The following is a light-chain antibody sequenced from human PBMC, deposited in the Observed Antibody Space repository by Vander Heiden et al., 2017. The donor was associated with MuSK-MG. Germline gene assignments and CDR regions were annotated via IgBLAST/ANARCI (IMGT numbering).Light chain of an antibody. CDR1: QSISRY. CDR2: AAS. CDR3: RQCYNNYT. V-gene: IGKV1-39*01. Sequence: DIQTTQSPSSLSASVGDRVTITCRASQSISRYLNWYQQKPGKAPKLLIYAASRWQSGVPSRFSCSGSGTDFTLTISSLQPEDFATYSCRQCYNNYTFGGGTKLEIK. J-gene: IGKJ4*01.